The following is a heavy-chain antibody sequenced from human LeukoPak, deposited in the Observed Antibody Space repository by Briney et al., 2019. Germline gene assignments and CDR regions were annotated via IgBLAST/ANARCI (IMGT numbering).Heavy chain of an antibody. D-gene: IGHD1-26*01. J-gene: IGHJ4*02. V-gene: IGHV3-74*03. Sequence: GGSLRFSCAASGLTFSTYWVHWVRQAPGKGLAWVARINPDGSFRTYANSVQGRVTISRDTAKDTLFLQMNSLRAEDTAVYYCAREARVGGALQYWGQGTPVTVSS. CDR2: INPDGSFR. CDR3: AREARVGGALQY. CDR1: GLTFSTYW.